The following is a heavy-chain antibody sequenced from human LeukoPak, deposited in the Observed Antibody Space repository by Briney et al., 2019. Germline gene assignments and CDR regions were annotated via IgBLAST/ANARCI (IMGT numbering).Heavy chain of an antibody. Sequence: SQTLSLTCTVSGGSISSGSYYWSWIRQPAGKGLEWIGRIYTSGSTNYNPSLKSRVTISVDTSKNQFSLKLSSVTAADTAVYYCARVSYDSSGYYSSAFAFDIWGQGTMVTVSP. V-gene: IGHV4-61*02. CDR3: ARVSYDSSGYYSSAFAFDI. J-gene: IGHJ3*02. CDR1: GGSISSGSYY. CDR2: IYTSGST. D-gene: IGHD3-22*01.